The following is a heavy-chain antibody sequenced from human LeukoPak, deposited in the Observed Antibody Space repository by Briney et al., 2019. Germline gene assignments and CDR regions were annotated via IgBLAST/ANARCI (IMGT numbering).Heavy chain of an antibody. D-gene: IGHD5-12*01. V-gene: IGHV3-23*01. CDR2: ISGSGGST. Sequence: PGGSLRLACAASGFTFSSYAMSWVRQAPGKGLEWVSAISGSGGSTYYADSVKGRFTISRDNAKNSLYLQMNSVRAEDTAVYYCATDGYDAFDIWGQGTMVTVSS. CDR3: ATDGYDAFDI. J-gene: IGHJ3*02. CDR1: GFTFSSYA.